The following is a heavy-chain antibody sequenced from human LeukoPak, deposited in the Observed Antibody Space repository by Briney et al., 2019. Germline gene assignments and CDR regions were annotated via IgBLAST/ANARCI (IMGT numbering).Heavy chain of an antibody. CDR2: ISAYNGNT. J-gene: IGHJ4*02. D-gene: IGHD5-24*01. Sequence: ASVKVSCKASGYTFTTYGITWVRQAPGQGVEWMGWISAYNGNTNYAQKLQGRVTMTTDTSTSTAYMELRSLRSDDTAVYYCARALVDGYKELGYWGKGTLVTVSS. V-gene: IGHV1-18*01. CDR1: GYTFTTYG. CDR3: ARALVDGYKELGY.